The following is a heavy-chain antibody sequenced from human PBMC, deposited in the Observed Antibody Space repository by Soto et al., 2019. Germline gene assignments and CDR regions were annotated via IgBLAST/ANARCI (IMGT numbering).Heavy chain of an antibody. Sequence: PSETLSLTPADYGGFFSGYHCTGSCQHPWNGMDWIGEINHSGSTNYNPSLKSRVTISVETSKNQFSLKLSSVTAADTAVYYCARVVDTAMALDGGYYYYGMDVWGQGTTVS. V-gene: IGHV4-34*01. CDR2: INHSGST. CDR3: ARVVDTAMALDGGYYYYGMDV. CDR1: GGFFSGYH. D-gene: IGHD5-18*01. J-gene: IGHJ6*02.